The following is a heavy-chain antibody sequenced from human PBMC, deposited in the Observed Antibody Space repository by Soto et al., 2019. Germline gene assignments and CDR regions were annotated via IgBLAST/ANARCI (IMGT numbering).Heavy chain of an antibody. CDR2: ISGSGGST. CDR1: GFTFSSYA. CDR3: AKDRDYDSSGYYDY. J-gene: IGHJ4*02. Sequence: GGSLRLSCAASGFTFSSYAMNWVRQAPGKGLEWVSVISGSGGSTYYADAVKGRFTISRDNSKNTLYLQMNSLRAEDTAVYYCAKDRDYDSSGYYDYWGQGTLVTVSS. V-gene: IGHV3-23*01. D-gene: IGHD3-22*01.